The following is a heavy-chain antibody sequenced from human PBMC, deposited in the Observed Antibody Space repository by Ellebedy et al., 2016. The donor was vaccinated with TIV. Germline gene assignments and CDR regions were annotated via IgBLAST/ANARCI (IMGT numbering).Heavy chain of an antibody. CDR2: ISTSSGTV. J-gene: IGHJ6*02. Sequence: PGGSLRLSCAASRFTFSSHSFNWVRQAPGKGLEWVSYISTSSGTVKYADSVKGRFTISRDNGQNSLYLQINSLRDEDTAVYYCARNNGGYDAYNYYGLDAWGQGTTVTVSS. V-gene: IGHV3-48*02. D-gene: IGHD5-12*01. CDR3: ARNNGGYDAYNYYGLDA. CDR1: RFTFSSHS.